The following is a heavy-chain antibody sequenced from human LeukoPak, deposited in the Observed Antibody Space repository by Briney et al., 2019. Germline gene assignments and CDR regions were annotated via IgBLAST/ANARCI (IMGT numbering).Heavy chain of an antibody. V-gene: IGHV3-7*01. CDR2: IRQDGNEQ. CDR1: GFTMRNYW. CDR3: ASGDALDF. Sequence: GGSLRLSCAAFGFTMRNYWMTWVRQAPGKGLEWVANIRQDGNEQYYMDSVRGRFTISRDNAKNSLYLQMDSLRAEDTAVYYCASGDALDFWGQGTLVTVSS. D-gene: IGHD3-10*01. J-gene: IGHJ4*02.